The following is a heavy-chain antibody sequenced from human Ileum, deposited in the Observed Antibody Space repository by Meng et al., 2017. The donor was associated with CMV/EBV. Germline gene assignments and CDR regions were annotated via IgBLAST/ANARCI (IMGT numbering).Heavy chain of an antibody. D-gene: IGHD6-13*01. V-gene: IGHV6-1*01. CDR3: VRLTGNSWLDY. J-gene: IGHJ4*02. Sequence: QVQLQQSGPGLVKNSQSLLLACSISGASVSSTTVTWNWIRQSPSRGLEWLGRTYYRSKWFNDYALSVRGRITINPDISKNQLSLQLNSVTPEDTAVYYCVRLTGNSWLDYWGRGTLVTVSS. CDR1: GASVSSTTVT. CDR2: TYYRSKWFN.